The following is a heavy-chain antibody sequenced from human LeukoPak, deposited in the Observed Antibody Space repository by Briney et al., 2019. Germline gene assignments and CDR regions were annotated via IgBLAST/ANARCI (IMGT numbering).Heavy chain of an antibody. D-gene: IGHD5-18*01. CDR3: ARGRSYGFDFDS. CDR2: KYYSGST. CDR1: GVSINTCCYY. V-gene: IGHV4-61*01. Sequence: SETLSLSCDVSGVSINTCCYYWTWIRQPPGKGLEWIGYKYYSGSTRYNSSLRSRLTISLDSSKNQFSLRLTSVTAADTAVYYCARGRSYGFDFDSWGPGTLVIVSS. J-gene: IGHJ4*02.